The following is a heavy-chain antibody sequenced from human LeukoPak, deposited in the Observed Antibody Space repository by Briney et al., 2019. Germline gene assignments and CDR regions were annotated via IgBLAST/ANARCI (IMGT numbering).Heavy chain of an antibody. J-gene: IGHJ4*02. V-gene: IGHV2-5*01. CDR1: GFSLSTSGVG. CDR2: IYWNDDK. Sequence: SGPTLVKPTQTLTLTCTFSGFSLSTSGVGVGWIRQPPGKALEWLALIYWNDDKRYSPSLKSRLTITKDTSKNQVVLTMTNMDPVDTATYYCAHSRPLYYDFWSGLGGYFDYWGQGTLVTVSS. CDR3: AHSRPLYYDFWSGLGGYFDY. D-gene: IGHD3-3*01.